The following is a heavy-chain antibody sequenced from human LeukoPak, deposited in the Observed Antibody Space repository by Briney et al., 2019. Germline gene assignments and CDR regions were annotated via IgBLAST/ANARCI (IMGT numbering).Heavy chain of an antibody. J-gene: IGHJ3*02. CDR1: GGSITSYY. CDR2: IYYSGST. D-gene: IGHD6-13*01. Sequence: SETLSLTCTVSGGSITSYYWSWIRQPPGKGLEWIGYIYYSGSTNYNPSLKSRVTISVDTSKNQFSLNLSSVTAADTAVYYCARDLGEGTDSSIFGFAFDIWGQGTMVTVSS. CDR3: ARDLGEGTDSSIFGFAFDI. V-gene: IGHV4-59*01.